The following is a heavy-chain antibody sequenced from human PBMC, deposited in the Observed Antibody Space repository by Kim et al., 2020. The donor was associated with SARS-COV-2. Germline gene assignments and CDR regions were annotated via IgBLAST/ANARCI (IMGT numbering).Heavy chain of an antibody. CDR2: IKQDGSEK. Sequence: GGSLRLSCAASGFTFSSYWMSWVRQAPGKGLEWVANIKQDGSEKYYVDSVKGRFTISRDNAKNSLYLQMNSLRAEDTAVYYCARDLRYFDWSHYYYYGMDVWGQGTTVTVSS. V-gene: IGHV3-7*01. CDR3: ARDLRYFDWSHYYYYGMDV. J-gene: IGHJ6*02. D-gene: IGHD3-9*01. CDR1: GFTFSSYW.